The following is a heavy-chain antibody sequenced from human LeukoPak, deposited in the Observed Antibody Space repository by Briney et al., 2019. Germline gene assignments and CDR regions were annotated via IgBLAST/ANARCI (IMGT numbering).Heavy chain of an antibody. V-gene: IGHV4-4*02. CDR1: GGSISSSNW. CDR3: VCRAASYYFDY. J-gene: IGHJ4*02. D-gene: IGHD6-13*01. CDR2: IYHSGST. Sequence: SGTLSLTCAVSGGSISSSNWWSWVRQPPGKGLEWIGEIYHSGSTNYNPSLKRRVTISVDKSKNQFSLKLSSVTAADTGVYYCVCRAASYYFDYWGEGTLVTVSS.